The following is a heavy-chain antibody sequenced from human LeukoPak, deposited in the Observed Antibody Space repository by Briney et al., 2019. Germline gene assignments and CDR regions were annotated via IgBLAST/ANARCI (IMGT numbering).Heavy chain of an antibody. CDR1: GGSISNYY. Sequence: PSETLSLTCTVWGGSISNYYWSWLRQPAGKGLEWSGRIYTSGSTNYNPSLKSRVTTSVDTSKNQFSLKLSSLTAADTAVYYCARGGVVGPTHFDYWGQGTLVTVSS. D-gene: IGHD2-15*01. CDR2: IYTSGST. V-gene: IGHV4-4*07. CDR3: ARGGVVGPTHFDY. J-gene: IGHJ4*02.